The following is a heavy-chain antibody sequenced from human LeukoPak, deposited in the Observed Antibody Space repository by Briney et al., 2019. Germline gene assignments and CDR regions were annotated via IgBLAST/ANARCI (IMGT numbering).Heavy chain of an antibody. CDR2: INPNSGGT. J-gene: IGHJ5*02. D-gene: IGHD2-2*01. V-gene: IGHV1-2*06. Sequence: GASVKVSCKASGYTFTGYYMHWVRQAPGQGLEWMGRINPNSGGTNYAQKFQGRVTMTTDTSTSTAYMELRSLRSDDTAVYYCARDLGDIVVVPAACSFDPWGQGTLVTVSS. CDR3: ARDLGDIVVVPAACSFDP. CDR1: GYTFTGYY.